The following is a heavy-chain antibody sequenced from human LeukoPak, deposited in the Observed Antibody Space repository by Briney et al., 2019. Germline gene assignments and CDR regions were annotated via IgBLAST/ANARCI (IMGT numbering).Heavy chain of an antibody. CDR3: ARDPLTMIVVVKRGEGRQNDAFDI. V-gene: IGHV1-18*01. CDR1: GYTFTSYG. D-gene: IGHD3-22*01. CDR2: ISAYNGNT. J-gene: IGHJ3*02. Sequence: ASVKVSCKASGYTFTSYGISWVRQAPGQGLEWMGWISAYNGNTNYAQKFQGRVTMTRDTSTSTVYMELSSLRSEDTAVYYCARDPLTMIVVVKRGEGRQNDAFDIWGQGTMVTVSS.